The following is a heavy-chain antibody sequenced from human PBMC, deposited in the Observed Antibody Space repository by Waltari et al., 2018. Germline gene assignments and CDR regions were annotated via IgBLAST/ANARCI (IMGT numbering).Heavy chain of an antibody. Sequence: EVQLVESGGGLIQPGGSLRLSCAASGFTFSAYSMNWVRQAPGKGLEWLSYISSSTTTIYYADSVKGRFTSSRDKAKSSLYLQMENLRAEDTAVYYCARDLWTHDYYHYGMDVWGQGTTVTVSS. J-gene: IGHJ6*02. CDR3: ARDLWTHDYYHYGMDV. CDR1: GFTFSAYS. V-gene: IGHV3-48*01. D-gene: IGHD1-1*01. CDR2: ISSSTTTI.